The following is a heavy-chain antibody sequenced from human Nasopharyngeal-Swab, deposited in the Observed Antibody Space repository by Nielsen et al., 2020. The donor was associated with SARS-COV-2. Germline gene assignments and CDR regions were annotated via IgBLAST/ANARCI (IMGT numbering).Heavy chain of an antibody. CDR3: TKNLRSEYLHDAFDI. V-gene: IGHV3-30*18. CDR2: ISNDGSNK. CDR1: GFTFSSYA. Sequence: GGSLRLSCAASGFTFSSYAMHWVRQAPGKGLEWVAVISNDGSNKFYGDSVKGQITISRDNSKNTLYLEMNSLRTDDTAVYYCTKNLRSEYLHDAFDIWGQGTMVTVSS. J-gene: IGHJ3*02. D-gene: IGHD3-3*01.